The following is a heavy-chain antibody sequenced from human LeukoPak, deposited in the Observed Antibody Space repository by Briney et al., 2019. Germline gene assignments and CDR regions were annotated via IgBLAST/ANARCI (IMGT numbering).Heavy chain of an antibody. V-gene: IGHV3-15*01. D-gene: IGHD1-26*01. J-gene: IGHJ3*02. CDR1: GFTFSNAW. CDR2: IKSKTDGGTT. CDR3: TTSYRFGDAFDI. Sequence: GGSLSLSCAASGFTFSNAWMSWVRQAPGKGLEWVGRIKSKTDGGTTDYAAPVKGRFTISRDDSKNTLYLQMNSLKTEDTAVYYCTTSYRFGDAFDIWGQGTMVTVSS.